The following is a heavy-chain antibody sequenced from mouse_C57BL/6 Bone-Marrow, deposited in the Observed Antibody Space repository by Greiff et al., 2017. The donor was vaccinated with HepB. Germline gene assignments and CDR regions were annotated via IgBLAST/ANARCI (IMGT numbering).Heavy chain of an antibody. J-gene: IGHJ3*01. D-gene: IGHD1-3*01. CDR1: GFTFRSYG. Sequence: VQLKESGGDLVKPGGSLKLSCAASGFTFRSYGMSWVRQTPDKRLEWVATISSGGSNTYYPDRLKGRVTITKDNATNTLYLQMSSLKSEDTAMYYCSGRDRSGNSCFAYWGQGTLITVTA. CDR2: ISSGGSNT. CDR3: SGRDRSGNSCFAY. V-gene: IGHV5-6*01.